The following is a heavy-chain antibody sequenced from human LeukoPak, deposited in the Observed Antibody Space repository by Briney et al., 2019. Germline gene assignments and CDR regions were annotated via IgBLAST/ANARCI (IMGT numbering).Heavy chain of an antibody. D-gene: IGHD1-26*01. Sequence: GGSLRLSCAASGFTFSSYEMNWVRQAPGKGLEWVSYISSSGSTIYYADSVKGRFTISRDNAKNSLYLQMNSLRVEDTAVYYCARAPTIIVGANRVFFDIWGQGTMVTVSS. CDR1: GFTFSSYE. V-gene: IGHV3-48*03. CDR3: ARAPTIIVGANRVFFDI. J-gene: IGHJ3*02. CDR2: ISSSGSTI.